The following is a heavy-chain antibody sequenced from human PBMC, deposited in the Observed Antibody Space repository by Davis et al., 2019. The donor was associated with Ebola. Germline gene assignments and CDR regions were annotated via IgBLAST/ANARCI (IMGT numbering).Heavy chain of an antibody. V-gene: IGHV3-30-3*01. CDR2: ISYDGSNK. J-gene: IGHJ4*02. D-gene: IGHD3-16*02. CDR1: GFTFSSYA. CDR3: ARLAGEIFDYVWGSYRDFDY. Sequence: GESLKISCAASGFTFSSYAMHWVRQAPGKGLEWVAVISYDGSNKYYADSVKGRFTISRDNSKNTLYLQMNSLRAEDTAVYYCARLAGEIFDYVWGSYRDFDYWGQGTLVTVSS.